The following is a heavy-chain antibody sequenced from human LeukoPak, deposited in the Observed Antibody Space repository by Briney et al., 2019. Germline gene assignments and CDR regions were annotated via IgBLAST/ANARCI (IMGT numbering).Heavy chain of an antibody. D-gene: IGHD3-10*01. CDR3: AKDSYGSGSYLFGY. J-gene: IGHJ4*02. Sequence: GGSLRLSCAAFGFTFSSYAMSWVRQAPGKGLEWVSAISGSGGSTYYADSVKGRFTISRDNSKNTLCLQMNSLRAEDTAVYYCAKDSYGSGSYLFGYWGQGTLVTVSS. CDR2: ISGSGGST. V-gene: IGHV3-23*01. CDR1: GFTFSSYA.